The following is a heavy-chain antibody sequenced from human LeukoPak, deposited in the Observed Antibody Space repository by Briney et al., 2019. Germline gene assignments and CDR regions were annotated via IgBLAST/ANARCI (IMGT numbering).Heavy chain of an antibody. J-gene: IGHJ4*02. CDR3: ARENWRDGYVGSK. V-gene: IGHV4-39*07. D-gene: IGHD5-24*01. CDR1: GGSISSSSYY. CDR2: IYYSGST. Sequence: SETLSLTCTVSGGSISSSSYYWGWIRQPPGKGLEWIGSIYYSGSTYYNPSLKSRVTISVDTSKNTLSLKLNSVTAADTAVYYCARENWRDGYVGSKWGQGTLVTVSS.